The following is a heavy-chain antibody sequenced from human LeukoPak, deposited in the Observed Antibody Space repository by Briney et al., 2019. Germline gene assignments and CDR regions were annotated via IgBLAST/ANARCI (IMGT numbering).Heavy chain of an antibody. CDR1: GYTFTGYY. Sequence: GASVKVSCKASGYTFTGYYIHWVRQAPGQGLEWMGWINPNSGGTNYAQKFQGRVTMTRDTSISTAYMQLSRLRSDDTAVYYCARDSSFYCSSTSCYAGNWFDPWGQGTLVTVSS. D-gene: IGHD2-2*01. CDR2: INPNSGGT. CDR3: ARDSSFYCSSTSCYAGNWFDP. J-gene: IGHJ5*02. V-gene: IGHV1-2*02.